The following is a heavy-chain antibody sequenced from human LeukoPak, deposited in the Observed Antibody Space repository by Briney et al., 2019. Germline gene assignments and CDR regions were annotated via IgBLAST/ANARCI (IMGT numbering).Heavy chain of an antibody. Sequence: SETLSLTCTVSGGSISSYYWSWIRQPPGKGLEWIGYIYYSGSTNSNPSLKSRVTISVDTSKNQFSLKLSSVTAADTAVYYCARRMETDYDSNVDAFDIWGQGTMVTVSS. D-gene: IGHD3-22*01. CDR2: IYYSGST. V-gene: IGHV4-59*01. CDR3: ARRMETDYDSNVDAFDI. J-gene: IGHJ3*02. CDR1: GGSISSYY.